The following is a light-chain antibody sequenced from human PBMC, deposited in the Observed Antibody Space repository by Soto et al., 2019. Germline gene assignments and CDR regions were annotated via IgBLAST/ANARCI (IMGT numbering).Light chain of an antibody. V-gene: IGLV1-40*01. CDR3: QSFDSSLGSYI. Sequence: QSVLTQPPSVSGAPGRTVTISCTGSSTNIGAGHDVHWYQQLPGTAPKLLIYTNNNRPSGVPDRFSGSKSGTSASLAITGLQAEDEADYYCQSFDSSLGSYIFGTGTKLTVL. CDR2: TNN. CDR1: STNIGAGHD. J-gene: IGLJ1*01.